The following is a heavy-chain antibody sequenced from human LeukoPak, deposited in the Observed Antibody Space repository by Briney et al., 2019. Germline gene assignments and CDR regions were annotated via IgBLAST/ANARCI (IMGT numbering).Heavy chain of an antibody. D-gene: IGHD6-13*01. J-gene: IGHJ4*02. CDR1: RFTFSSYS. CDR2: ISSSSSYI. CDR3: TRGGIAAAFDY. V-gene: IGHV3-21*01. Sequence: GGSLRLACAASRFTFSSYSMNWVGQAPGKGLEWVSSISSSSSYIYYADSVKGRFTISRDNAKNSLYLQMNSLRAEDTAVYYCTRGGIAAAFDYWGQGTLVTVSS.